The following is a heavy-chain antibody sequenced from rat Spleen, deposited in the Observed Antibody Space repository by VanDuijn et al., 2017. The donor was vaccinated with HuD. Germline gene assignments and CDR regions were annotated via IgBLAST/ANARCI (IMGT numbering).Heavy chain of an antibody. CDR2: ISTGGDKT. CDR1: GFTFSNYW. Sequence: EVQLVESGGGLVQPGRSLKLSCVASGFTFSNYWMYWIRQAPTKGLEWVAHISTGGDKTYYRDAVRGRFTISRDNAKNTLYLQMNRLRSEEKATFYCARHPGVTPYWCFDLWGPGTMVTVSS. J-gene: IGHJ1*01. CDR3: ARHPGVTPYWCFDL. V-gene: IGHV5S11*01. D-gene: IGHD1-4*01.